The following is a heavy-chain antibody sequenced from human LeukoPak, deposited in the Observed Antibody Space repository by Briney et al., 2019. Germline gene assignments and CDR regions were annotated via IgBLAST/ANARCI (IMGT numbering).Heavy chain of an antibody. J-gene: IGHJ4*02. V-gene: IGHV1-2*02. CDR2: MNPNSGVT. Sequence: ASVKVSCKASGYTFISYDMHWVRQAPGQGLEWMGWMNPNSGVTNYAQKFQGRVSMTRDTSISTAYLELSRLRSDDTAVYHCARRDRSGWYRMSDHWGQGTLVTVSS. D-gene: IGHD6-19*01. CDR3: ARRDRSGWYRMSDH. CDR1: GYTFISYD.